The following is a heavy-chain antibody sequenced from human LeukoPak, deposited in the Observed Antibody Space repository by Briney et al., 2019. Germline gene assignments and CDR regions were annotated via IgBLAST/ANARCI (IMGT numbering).Heavy chain of an antibody. CDR2: IWNDGSNT. V-gene: IGHV3-33*01. CDR1: GFTLSSYA. Sequence: GGSLRLSCAASGFTLSSYAMHWVRQAPGKGLEWVAVIWNDGSNTYYGDSVKGLFTISRDNSKNTLYLQMNSLRAEDTAVYYCARDNAGLVKHLCAFDLWGQGTMVTV. J-gene: IGHJ3*01. CDR3: ARDNAGLVKHLCAFDL. D-gene: IGHD1-26*01.